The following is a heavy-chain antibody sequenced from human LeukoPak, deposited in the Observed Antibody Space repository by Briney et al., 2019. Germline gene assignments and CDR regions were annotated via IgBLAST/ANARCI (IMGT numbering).Heavy chain of an antibody. CDR3: ARDQVVTTGPYYYYYGMDV. Sequence: SETLSLTCTVSGGSVSSGDYYWSWIRQPPGEGLEWIGYIYYSGSTYYNPSLKSRVTISVDTSKNQFSLKLSSVTAADTAVYYCARDQVVTTGPYYYYYGMDVWGQGTTVTVSS. J-gene: IGHJ6*02. CDR2: IYYSGST. D-gene: IGHD2-21*02. V-gene: IGHV4-30-4*01. CDR1: GGSVSSGDYY.